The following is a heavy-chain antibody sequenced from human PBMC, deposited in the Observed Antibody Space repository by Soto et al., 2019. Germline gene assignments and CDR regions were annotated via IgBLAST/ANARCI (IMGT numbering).Heavy chain of an antibody. CDR1: GGSISSSSYY. CDR2: IYYSGST. V-gene: IGHV4-39*01. J-gene: IGHJ3*02. Sequence: QLQLQESGPGLVKPSETLSLTCTVSGGSISSSSYYWGWIRQPPGKGLEWIGSIYYSGSTYYNPSLKSRVTVSVDTSKIQDSLKLSSVTAADTAAYYCARQKERITIFGVVTFDAFDIWGQGTMVTVSS. CDR3: ARQKERITIFGVVTFDAFDI. D-gene: IGHD3-3*01.